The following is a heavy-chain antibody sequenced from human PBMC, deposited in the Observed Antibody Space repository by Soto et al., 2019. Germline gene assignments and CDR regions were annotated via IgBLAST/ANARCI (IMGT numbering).Heavy chain of an antibody. Sequence: GGSLRLSCAASGFTFSSYAMSWVRQAPGKGLEWVSAISGSGGSTYYADSVKGRFTISRDNSKNTLYLQMNSLRAEDTAVYYCANDLDIVVVVAALYGMDVWGQVPTVTVSS. CDR3: ANDLDIVVVVAALYGMDV. D-gene: IGHD2-15*01. J-gene: IGHJ6*02. V-gene: IGHV3-23*01. CDR1: GFTFSSYA. CDR2: ISGSGGST.